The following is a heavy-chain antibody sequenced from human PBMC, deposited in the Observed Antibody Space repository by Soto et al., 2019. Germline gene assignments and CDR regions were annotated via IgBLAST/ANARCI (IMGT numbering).Heavy chain of an antibody. D-gene: IGHD3-9*01. J-gene: IGHJ6*01. Sequence: SVKVSCKASGYTFSSYTISWVRQAPGHGLEWMGRIIPILGIANYAQKFQGRVTITADKSTSTVYMELSSLRSEDTAVYYCARDVRDFDWSLRLYGMDCWGQGTTVTVSS. CDR1: GYTFSSYT. CDR3: ARDVRDFDWSLRLYGMDC. CDR2: IIPILGIA. V-gene: IGHV1-69*04.